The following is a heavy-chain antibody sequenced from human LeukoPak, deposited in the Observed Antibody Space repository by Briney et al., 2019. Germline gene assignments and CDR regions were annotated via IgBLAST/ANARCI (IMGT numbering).Heavy chain of an antibody. D-gene: IGHD2-21*02. Sequence: GGSLRLSCEASGFTFSSCALSWVRQAPGKGLEWVSAISGGGGKTWYADSVKGRFTISRDNSKNTLYLQMNSLRAEDTALYYCAKDPIVFNSGDYYLGAFNIWGEGAMVTVSS. V-gene: IGHV3-23*01. J-gene: IGHJ3*02. CDR2: ISGGGGKT. CDR1: GFTFSSCA. CDR3: AKDPIVFNSGDYYLGAFNI.